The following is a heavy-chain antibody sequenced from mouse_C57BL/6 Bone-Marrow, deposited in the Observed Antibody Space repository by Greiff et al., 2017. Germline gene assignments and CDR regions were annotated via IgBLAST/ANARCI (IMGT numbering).Heavy chain of an antibody. Sequence: QVQLKESGAELARPGASVKLSCKASGYTFTSYGISWVKQRTGQGLEWIGEIYPRSGNTYYNEKLKGKATLTAYKSSSTAYMELRSLTSEDSAVYFCARWIPMTTVVDYYAMDYWGQGTSVTVSS. CDR3: ARWIPMTTVVDYYAMDY. CDR2: IYPRSGNT. D-gene: IGHD1-1*01. CDR1: GYTFTSYG. J-gene: IGHJ4*01. V-gene: IGHV1-81*01.